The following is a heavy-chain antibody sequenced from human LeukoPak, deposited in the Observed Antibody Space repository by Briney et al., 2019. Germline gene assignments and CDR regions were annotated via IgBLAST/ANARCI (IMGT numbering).Heavy chain of an antibody. Sequence: GGSLRLSCAASGFTFSSYAMTWVRQAPGKGLEWISAIYGSGANTYYADSVKGRFTISRDNSKNTVYLQMNSLRVEDTAVYYCAKDLGEMATHPGDYWGQGTLVTVSS. CDR2: IYGSGANT. V-gene: IGHV3-23*01. J-gene: IGHJ4*02. D-gene: IGHD5-24*01. CDR3: AKDLGEMATHPGDY. CDR1: GFTFSSYA.